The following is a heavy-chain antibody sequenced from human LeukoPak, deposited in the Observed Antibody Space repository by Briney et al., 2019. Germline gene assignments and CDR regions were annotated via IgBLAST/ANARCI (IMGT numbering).Heavy chain of an antibody. J-gene: IGHJ4*02. CDR2: IYPADSNT. CDR1: GYSFTNYW. CDR3: ARLKYGDYEPFDY. D-gene: IGHD4-17*01. V-gene: IGHV5-51*01. Sequence: GGSLRLSCQGSGYSFTNYWIAWVRQMSGKGLEFMGFIYPADSNTRYSPPFQGQVTISADKSISTAYLQWSSLKASDTAMYYCARLKYGDYEPFDYWGQGTLVTVSS.